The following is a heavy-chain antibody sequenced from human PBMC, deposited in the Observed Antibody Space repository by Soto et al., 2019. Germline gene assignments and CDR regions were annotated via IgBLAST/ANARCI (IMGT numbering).Heavy chain of an antibody. V-gene: IGHV4-34*01. Sequence: QVQLQQWGAGLLKPSETLSLTCAVHGGPFSGYYWSWIRQPPGKGLEGIGEINYSGNTNYTPSLKSRVTLSVDTSKKHFSLKLSSVTAADTAVYYCARGIGGTSDYWGQGTLVTVSS. CDR3: ARGIGGTSDY. J-gene: IGHJ4*02. CDR2: INYSGNT. CDR1: GGPFSGYY. D-gene: IGHD2-15*01.